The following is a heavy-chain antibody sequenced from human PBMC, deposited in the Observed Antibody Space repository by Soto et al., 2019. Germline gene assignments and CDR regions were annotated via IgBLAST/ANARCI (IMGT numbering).Heavy chain of an antibody. CDR1: GFTFSHNN. CDR3: ARPRGESYGYPFDY. D-gene: IGHD5-18*01. J-gene: IGHJ4*02. CDR2: ISDCSGYI. V-gene: IGHV3-21*01. Sequence: GGSIRLSCAASGFTFSHNNMNWVRQAPGKGMESVSSISDCSGYIDYADLVKCRFTILRDNAKNSLYLQMNGLRAEDKPVYSCARPRGESYGYPFDYWGQGTLVTVSS.